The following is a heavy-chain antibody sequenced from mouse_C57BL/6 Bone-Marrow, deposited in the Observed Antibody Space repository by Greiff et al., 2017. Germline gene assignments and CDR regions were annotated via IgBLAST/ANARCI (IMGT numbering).Heavy chain of an antibody. V-gene: IGHV5-6*02. J-gene: IGHJ3*01. Sequence: EVKLVESGGDLVKPGGSLKLSCAASGFTFSSYGMSWVRQTPDKRLEWVATISSVGSYTYYPDSVKGRFTISRDNAKNTLYLQMSSLKSEDTAMYYCARHDGNYEFAYWGQGTLVTVSA. CDR1: GFTFSSYG. CDR3: ARHDGNYEFAY. CDR2: ISSVGSYT. D-gene: IGHD2-3*01.